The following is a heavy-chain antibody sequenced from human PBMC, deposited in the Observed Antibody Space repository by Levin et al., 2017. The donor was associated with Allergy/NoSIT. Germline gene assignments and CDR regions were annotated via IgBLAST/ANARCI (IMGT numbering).Heavy chain of an antibody. Sequence: QTLSLTCTFSGFSLTTPGMRVSWIRQPPGKALEWLARIDWDDDKFYSSSLKTRLTVSKGTSKNQVVLTVTNMDAVDTATYYCARDQGRAGSTWFDPWVQGTLVTVSS. V-gene: IGHV2-70*04. D-gene: IGHD1-1*01. CDR3: ARDQGRAGSTWFDP. CDR1: GFSLTTPGMR. J-gene: IGHJ5*02. CDR2: IDWDDDK.